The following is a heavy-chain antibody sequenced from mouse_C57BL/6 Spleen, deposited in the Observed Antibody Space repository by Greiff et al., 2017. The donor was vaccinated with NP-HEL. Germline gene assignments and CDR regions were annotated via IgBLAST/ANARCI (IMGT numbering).Heavy chain of an antibody. CDR2: IHPNSGST. Sequence: QVQLQQSGAELVKPGASVKLSCKASGYTFTSYWMHWVKQRPGQGLEWIGMIHPNSGSTNYNEKFKSKATLTVDKSSSTAYMQLSSLTSEDSAVYYCARPLGGYYAMDYWGQGTSVTVSS. D-gene: IGHD3-3*01. CDR1: GYTFTSYW. J-gene: IGHJ4*01. CDR3: ARPLGGYYAMDY. V-gene: IGHV1-64*01.